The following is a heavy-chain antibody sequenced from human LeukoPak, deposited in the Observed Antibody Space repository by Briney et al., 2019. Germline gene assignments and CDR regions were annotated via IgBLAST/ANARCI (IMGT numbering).Heavy chain of an antibody. J-gene: IGHJ4*02. Sequence: GASVKVSCRISGYRLIDLSIHWVRQAPGKGLEWMGGFHPDEGEVIFAQHFQGRVAMTEDTSTDTAYMELKSLRSDDTAVYYCAVARGVAANYFDQWGQGSPVTVSS. CDR3: AVARGVAANYFDQ. V-gene: IGHV1-24*01. CDR1: GYRLIDLS. D-gene: IGHD3-10*01. CDR2: FHPDEGEV.